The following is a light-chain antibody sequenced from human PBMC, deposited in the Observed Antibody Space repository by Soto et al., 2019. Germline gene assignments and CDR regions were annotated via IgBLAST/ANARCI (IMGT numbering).Light chain of an antibody. CDR2: HAS. Sequence: EIVMTQSPATLSVSPGERATLSCRASQGVSTNLAWYQQKPGQAPRLLIYHASTRAAGIPARFSGSGSGTEFTLTISSLQSEDFAVYHCKQYNNWPPWTFGQGTKGDIK. CDR1: QGVSTN. V-gene: IGKV3D-15*01. CDR3: KQYNNWPPWT. J-gene: IGKJ1*01.